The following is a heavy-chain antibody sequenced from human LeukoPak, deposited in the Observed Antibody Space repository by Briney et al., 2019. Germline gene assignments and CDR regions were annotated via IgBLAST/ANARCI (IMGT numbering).Heavy chain of an antibody. J-gene: IGHJ4*02. V-gene: IGHV3-23*01. Sequence: GGSLRLSCAASGFTFSSYAMSWVRQAPGKGLEWVSAISGSGGSTYYADSVKGRFTISRDNSKNTLYLQMNSLRAEDTAVYYCARDSIYSSSQFYWGQGTLVTVSS. CDR3: ARDSIYSSSQFY. CDR1: GFTFSSYA. D-gene: IGHD6-13*01. CDR2: ISGSGGST.